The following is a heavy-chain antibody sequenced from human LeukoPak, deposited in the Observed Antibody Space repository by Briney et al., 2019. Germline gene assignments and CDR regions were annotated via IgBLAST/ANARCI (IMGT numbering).Heavy chain of an antibody. D-gene: IGHD2-2*01. J-gene: IGHJ6*02. CDR2: IKQDGSEK. CDR3: ARASRSRQYYYHGMDV. CDR1: GFTFSSYW. Sequence: GGSLRLSCAASGFTFSSYWMSWVRQAPGKGLEWVANIKQDGSEKYYVDSVKGRFTISRDNAKNSLYLQMNSLRAEDTAVYYCARASRSRQYYYHGMDVWGQGTTVTVSS. V-gene: IGHV3-7*01.